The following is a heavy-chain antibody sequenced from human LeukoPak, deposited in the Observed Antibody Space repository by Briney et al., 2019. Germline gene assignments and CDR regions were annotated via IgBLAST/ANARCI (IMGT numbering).Heavy chain of an antibody. V-gene: IGHV3-23*01. CDR1: GFTFNSYA. CDR2: ISGSGGST. D-gene: IGHD3-22*01. CDR3: ASGSYYDSSGYDYFDY. J-gene: IGHJ4*02. Sequence: PGGSLRLSCAASGFTFNSYAMSWVRQAPGKGLEWVSAISGSGGSTYYADSVKGRFTISRDNSKNTLYLQMNSLRAEDTAVYYCASGSYYDSSGYDYFDYWGRGTLVTVSS.